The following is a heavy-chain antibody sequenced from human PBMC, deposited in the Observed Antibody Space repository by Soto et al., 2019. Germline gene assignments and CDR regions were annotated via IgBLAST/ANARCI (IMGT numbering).Heavy chain of an antibody. CDR2: VSPYHGPT. CDR1: GYPFTTYG. Sequence: VPSFRVSCKALGYPFTTYGINWVRQAPGQGLGRIGWVSPYHGPTTDAPNVQGRGTWPTDTTTGTAYLNPRILICDDTAVYDCTRDVGHLVVGGPGTTVTVSS. J-gene: IGHJ6*02. V-gene: IGHV1-18*04. CDR3: TRDVGHLVV.